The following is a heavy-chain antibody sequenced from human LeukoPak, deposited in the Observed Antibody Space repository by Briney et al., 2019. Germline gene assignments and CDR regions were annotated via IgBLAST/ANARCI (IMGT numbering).Heavy chain of an antibody. CDR2: IYYSGST. CDR3: ARAGWLQSKRIQHWYFDL. V-gene: IGHV4-59*01. Sequence: SETLSLTYTVSGGSISSYYWSWIRQPPGKGLEWIGYIYYSGSTNYNPSLKSRVTISVDTSKNQFSLKLSSVTAADTAVYYCARAGWLQSKRIQHWYFDLWGRGTLVTVSS. CDR1: GGSISSYY. J-gene: IGHJ2*01. D-gene: IGHD5-24*01.